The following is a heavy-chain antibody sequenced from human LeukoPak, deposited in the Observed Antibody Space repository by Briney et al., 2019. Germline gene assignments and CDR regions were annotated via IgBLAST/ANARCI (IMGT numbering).Heavy chain of an antibody. V-gene: IGHV5-51*01. CDR3: ARSRSIVTSVNDY. J-gene: IGHJ4*02. CDR1: GYTFATYW. CDR2: IYPGDSDT. D-gene: IGHD4-11*01. Sequence: GESLKISCQGSGYTFATYWIGWVRQMPGKGLEWMGIIYPGDSDTRYSPSFEGQVTISADKSISTAYLQWSSLKASDTAIYYCARSRSIVTSVNDYWGQGTLVTVSS.